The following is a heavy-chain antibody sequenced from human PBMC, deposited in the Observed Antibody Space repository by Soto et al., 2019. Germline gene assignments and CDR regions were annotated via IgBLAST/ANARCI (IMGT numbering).Heavy chain of an antibody. CDR2: IRSKSYGKTT. CDR3: TRERWDYGDPTWYFDL. D-gene: IGHD4-17*01. CDR1: GFTFGDYG. J-gene: IGHJ2*01. Sequence: EVQLVESGGGLVRPGRSLRLSCSTSGFTFGDYGMTWFRQAPGKGLEWVGLIRSKSYGKTTEYAASATDRFTISRDDSKRIAYLQMTSLKADDTAVYYCTRERWDYGDPTWYFDLWGRVTLVTVSS. V-gene: IGHV3-49*05.